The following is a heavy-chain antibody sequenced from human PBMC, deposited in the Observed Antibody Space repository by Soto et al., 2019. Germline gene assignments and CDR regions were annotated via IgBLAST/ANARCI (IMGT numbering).Heavy chain of an antibody. Sequence: PTLVNPTRTLTLTCTFSGFSLSTTGVGVSWIRQPPGKALEWLALIYWHDDKRYSPSLKSRLTITKDTSKNQVVLTMTNMDPVDTATYYCAHRGGAAGGLYYFDYRGQGALVTVSS. D-gene: IGHD6-13*01. CDR3: AHRGGAAGGLYYFDY. V-gene: IGHV2-5*01. CDR1: GFSLSTTGVG. J-gene: IGHJ4*02. CDR2: IYWHDDK.